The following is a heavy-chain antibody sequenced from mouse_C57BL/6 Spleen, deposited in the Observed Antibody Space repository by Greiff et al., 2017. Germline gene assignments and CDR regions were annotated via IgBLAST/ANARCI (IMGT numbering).Heavy chain of an antibody. CDR1: GYTFTDYY. D-gene: IGHD2-5*01. Sequence: VQLQESGAELVRPGASVKLSCKASGYTFTDYYINWVKQRPGQGLEWIARIYPGSGNTYYNEKFKGKATLTAEKSSSTAYMQLSSLTSEDSAVYFCARTSNLAMDYWGQGTSVTVSS. CDR3: ARTSNLAMDY. V-gene: IGHV1-76*01. CDR2: IYPGSGNT. J-gene: IGHJ4*01.